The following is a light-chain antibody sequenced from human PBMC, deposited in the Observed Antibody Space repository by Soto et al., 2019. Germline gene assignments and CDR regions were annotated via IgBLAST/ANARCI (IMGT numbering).Light chain of an antibody. CDR2: KAP. V-gene: IGKV1-5*03. CDR1: QSISGW. J-gene: IGKJ2*01. CDR3: QQYNSYPST. Sequence: DIQMTQSPSTLSASVGDRATITCRASQSISGWLAWYQQKPGKAPKLLIFKAPTLGSAVPSRFQGSGSGTGFTLPISSLQPECFATYHCQQYNSYPSTFGQGTKLEIK.